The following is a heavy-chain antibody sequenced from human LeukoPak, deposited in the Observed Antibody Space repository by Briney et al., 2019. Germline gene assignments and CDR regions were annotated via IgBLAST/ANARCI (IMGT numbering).Heavy chain of an antibody. V-gene: IGHV3-30*02. Sequence: GGSLRLSCAASGFSFSSYGMHWVRQAPGKGLEWMSFIRYDGNNQYYADSVKGRFTISRDNAKNTLYLQMNNLTAVDTAVYYCARNYRSSSSHFDYWGQGSLVTVSS. CDR1: GFSFSSYG. CDR3: ARNYRSSSSHFDY. D-gene: IGHD6-6*01. CDR2: IRYDGNNQ. J-gene: IGHJ4*02.